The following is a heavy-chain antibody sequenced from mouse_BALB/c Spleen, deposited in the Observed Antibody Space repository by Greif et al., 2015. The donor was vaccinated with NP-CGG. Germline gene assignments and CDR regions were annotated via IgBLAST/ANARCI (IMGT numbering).Heavy chain of an antibody. V-gene: IGHV3-8*02. Sequence: EVQLQQSGPSLVKPSQTLSLTCSVTGDSITSGYWNWIRKFPGNKLEYMGYISYSGSTYYNPSLKSRISITRDTSKNQYYLQLNSVTTEDTATYYSARYYYGSSYYFDYWGQGTSLTVSS. J-gene: IGHJ2*02. D-gene: IGHD1-1*01. CDR2: ISYSGST. CDR1: GDSITSGY. CDR3: ARYYYGSSYYFDY.